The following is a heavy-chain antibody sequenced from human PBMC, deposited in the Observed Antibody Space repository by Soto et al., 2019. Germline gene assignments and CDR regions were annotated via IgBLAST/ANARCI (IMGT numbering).Heavy chain of an antibody. D-gene: IGHD7-27*01. CDR2: ISGSGGST. V-gene: IGHV3-23*01. Sequence: EVQLLESGGGLVQPGGSLRLSCAASGFTFSSYAMSWVRQAPGKGLEWVSAISGSGGSTYYADSVKGRFTISRDNSKNTLYLQMNSLRAEDTAVYYCAKYDRQATGAGTTSYYFDYWGQGTLVTVSS. CDR1: GFTFSSYA. CDR3: AKYDRQATGAGTTSYYFDY. J-gene: IGHJ4*02.